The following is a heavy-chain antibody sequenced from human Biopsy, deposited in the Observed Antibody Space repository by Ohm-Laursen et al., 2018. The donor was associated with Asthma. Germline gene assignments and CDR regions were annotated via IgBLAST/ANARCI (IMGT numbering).Heavy chain of an antibody. CDR1: GFTFADYA. V-gene: IGHV3-9*01. D-gene: IGHD3-16*01. J-gene: IGHJ3*02. CDR2: ISWNSGSL. Sequence: SLRLSCAASGFTFADYAMNWVRQAPGKGLEWVSGISWNSGSLEYADSVKGLFTVSRDNAKRTLYLQMNSLRAEDTALYYCVRVWGGSAFDIWGQGTMVTVSS. CDR3: VRVWGGSAFDI.